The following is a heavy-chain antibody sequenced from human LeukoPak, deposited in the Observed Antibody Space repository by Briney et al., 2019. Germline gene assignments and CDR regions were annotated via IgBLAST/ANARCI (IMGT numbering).Heavy chain of an antibody. CDR2: INPNSGGT. CDR1: GYTFTGYY. CDR3: ARGRVCSSTSCLPYYYYYMDV. D-gene: IGHD2-2*01. Sequence: ASVKVSCKASGYTFTGYYMHWVRQAPGQGLEWMGWINPNSGGTNYAQKLQGRVTMTTDTSTSTAYMELRSLRSDDTAVYYCARGRVCSSTSCLPYYYYYMDVWGKGTTVTVSS. V-gene: IGHV1-2*02. J-gene: IGHJ6*03.